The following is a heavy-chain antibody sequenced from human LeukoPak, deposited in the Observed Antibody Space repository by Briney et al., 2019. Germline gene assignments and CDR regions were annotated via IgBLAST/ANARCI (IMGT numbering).Heavy chain of an antibody. Sequence: ASVKVSCKASGYAFTSNYIHWVRQAPGQGLEWMGMIYPRDGSTSYAQKFQGRVTVTRDTSTSTVHMELSGLRSEDTAVYYCARDQEGFDYWGQGTLVTVSS. V-gene: IGHV1-46*01. CDR2: IYPRDGST. CDR1: GYAFTSNY. CDR3: ARDQEGFDY. J-gene: IGHJ4*02.